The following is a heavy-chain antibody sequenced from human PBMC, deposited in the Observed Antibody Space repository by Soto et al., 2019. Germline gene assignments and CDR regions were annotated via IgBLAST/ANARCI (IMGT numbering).Heavy chain of an antibody. V-gene: IGHV4-30-4*01. J-gene: IGHJ5*02. CDR3: AREAPGITGTSWFDP. D-gene: IGHD1-7*01. Sequence: SETVSLTXTVSGGSISSGDYYWSWIRQPPGKGLEWIGYIYYSGSTYYNPSLKSRVTISVDTSKNQFSLKLSSVTAADTAVYYCAREAPGITGTSWFDPWGQGTLVTVSS. CDR2: IYYSGST. CDR1: GGSISSGDYY.